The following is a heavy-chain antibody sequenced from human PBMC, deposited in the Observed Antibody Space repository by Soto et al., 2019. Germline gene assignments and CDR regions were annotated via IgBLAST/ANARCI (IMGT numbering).Heavy chain of an antibody. CDR3: ARDKITGLFDY. Sequence: QVQLQQWGAGLLNPSDTLSLTCADYGGSFSGYYWTWIRQPPGTGQEWIGEINHSGSTNYNPSLKSRVTISVDTSKNQFSLKLTSVTAAYTAVYYCARDKITGLFDYWGQGTLVTVSS. CDR1: GGSFSGYY. CDR2: INHSGST. J-gene: IGHJ4*02. V-gene: IGHV4-34*01. D-gene: IGHD2-8*02.